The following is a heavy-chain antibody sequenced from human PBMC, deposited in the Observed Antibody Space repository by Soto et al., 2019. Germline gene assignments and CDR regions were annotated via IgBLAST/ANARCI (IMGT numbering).Heavy chain of an antibody. Sequence: QVQLQQWGAGLLKPSETLSLTCAVYGGSFSGYYWSWIRQPQGKGLEWIGEINHSGSTNYNPSLKSRVTISVDTSKNQFSLKLSSVTAADTAVYYCARGYNGSSGNSFDYWGQGTLVTVSS. V-gene: IGHV4-34*01. CDR1: GGSFSGYY. J-gene: IGHJ4*02. CDR2: INHSGST. CDR3: ARGYNGSSGNSFDY. D-gene: IGHD6-19*01.